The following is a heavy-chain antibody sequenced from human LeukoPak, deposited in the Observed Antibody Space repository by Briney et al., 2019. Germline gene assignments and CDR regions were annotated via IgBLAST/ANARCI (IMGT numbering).Heavy chain of an antibody. J-gene: IGHJ4*02. D-gene: IGHD4-17*01. CDR3: ARVPDDYGDRQYGDY. Sequence: ASVKVSCKASGYTFTSYGISWVRQAPRQGLEWMGWISAYNGNTNYAQKLQGRVTMTTDTSTSTAYMELRSLRSDDTAVYYCARVPDDYGDRQYGDYWGQGTLVTVSS. CDR2: ISAYNGNT. CDR1: GYTFTSYG. V-gene: IGHV1-18*04.